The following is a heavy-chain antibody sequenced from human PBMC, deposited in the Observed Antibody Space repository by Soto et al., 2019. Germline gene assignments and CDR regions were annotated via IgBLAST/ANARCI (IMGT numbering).Heavy chain of an antibody. D-gene: IGHD6-6*01. CDR2: IYSGDSA. CDR1: GFTVSSNY. Sequence: GGSLRLSCVASGFTVSSNYMSWVRQAPGKGLEWVSVIYSGDSAYYADSVKGRFTISRDTSKNTLYLQMNSLRVEDTAVYYCARDRSSSSFFYFDYWGKGTLVTVSS. J-gene: IGHJ4*02. CDR3: ARDRSSSSFFYFDY. V-gene: IGHV3-53*01.